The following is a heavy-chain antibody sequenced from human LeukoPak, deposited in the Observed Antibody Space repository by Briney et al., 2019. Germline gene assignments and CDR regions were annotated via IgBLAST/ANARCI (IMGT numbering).Heavy chain of an antibody. V-gene: IGHV4-4*02. CDR2: IYHGGTT. Sequence: PSGTLSLTCAVAGGSIRASNWWSWVRQPPGKGLEWIGEIYHGGTTSYNPSLKSRVTISVDKSKNQFSLKLTSVTAADTAVYYCAATICGGDCFSARRDWGQGILVTVSS. CDR1: GGSIRASNW. CDR3: AATICGGDCFSARRD. D-gene: IGHD2-21*02. J-gene: IGHJ4*02.